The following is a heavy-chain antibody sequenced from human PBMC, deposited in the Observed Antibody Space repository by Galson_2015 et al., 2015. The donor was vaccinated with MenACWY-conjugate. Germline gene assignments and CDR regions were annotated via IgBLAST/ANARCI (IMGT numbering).Heavy chain of an antibody. CDR2: IHYNEREI. V-gene: IGHV3-30*02. CDR1: GFTLTAYG. CDR3: ARDPDLETDY. Sequence: SLRLSCAVSGFTLTAYGIHWVRQAPGKGLEWVSFIHYNEREIYYADSFKGRFTISRDNSKNTVYLQMNSLRVEDTAVYYCARDPDLETDYWGQGTLVTVSS. D-gene: IGHD5-24*01. J-gene: IGHJ4*02.